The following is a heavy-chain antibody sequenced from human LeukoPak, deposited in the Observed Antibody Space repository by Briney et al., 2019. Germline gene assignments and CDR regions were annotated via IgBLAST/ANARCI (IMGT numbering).Heavy chain of an antibody. CDR3: ARDQGGGLHSYGYARDAFDI. D-gene: IGHD5-18*01. J-gene: IGHJ3*02. Sequence: SVKVSCKASGGTFSSYAISWVRQAPGQGLEWMGRIIPILGIANYAQKFQGRVTITADKSTSTAYMELSSLRSEDTAVYYCARDQGGGLHSYGYARDAFDIWGQGTMVTVSS. CDR1: GGTFSSYA. CDR2: IIPILGIA. V-gene: IGHV1-69*04.